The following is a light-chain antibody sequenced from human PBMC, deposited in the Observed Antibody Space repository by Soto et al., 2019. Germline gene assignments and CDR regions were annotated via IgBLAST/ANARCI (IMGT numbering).Light chain of an antibody. J-gene: IGKJ4*01. CDR3: QQSSTIPVT. CDR2: AAS. V-gene: IGKV1-39*01. Sequence: DILMTQSPSSLSASVGDRVTITCRASQSISIRLNWYQQHPGRAPKLLIYAASSLQSGVPSRFRGSGSGTEFTLTINSLQPDDFASYYCQQSSTIPVTFGGGTKVGIK. CDR1: QSISIR.